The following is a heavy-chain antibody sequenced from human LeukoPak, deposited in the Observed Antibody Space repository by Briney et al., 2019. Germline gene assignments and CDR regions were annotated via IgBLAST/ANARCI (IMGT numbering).Heavy chain of an antibody. CDR1: GFTFRTYA. V-gene: IGHV3-23*01. CDR2: ITGNSGLI. Sequence: GGSLRLSCAASGFTFRTYAMNWVRQAPGKGLEWVSVITGNSGLISYADSVKGRFTISRDNSKNSLYLQMSSLRAEDTAVYYCARGGSSVWYGGFDPWGQGTLVTVSS. D-gene: IGHD6-19*01. J-gene: IGHJ5*02. CDR3: ARGGSSVWYGGFDP.